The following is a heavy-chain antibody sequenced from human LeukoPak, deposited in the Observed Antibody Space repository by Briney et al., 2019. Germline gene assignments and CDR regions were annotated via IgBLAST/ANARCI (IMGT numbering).Heavy chain of an antibody. J-gene: IGHJ6*02. Sequence: PSETLSLTCTVSGGSISSNYWSWVRQPPGKGLEWIGYIHYSGRTNYNPSLKSRVTISVDTSKNQFSLKLSSVTAADTAVYYWATEVAPSDHYYYYGMDVWGQGTTVTVSS. CDR2: IHYSGRT. CDR1: GGSISSNY. D-gene: IGHD5-12*01. CDR3: ATEVAPSDHYYYYGMDV. V-gene: IGHV4-59*01.